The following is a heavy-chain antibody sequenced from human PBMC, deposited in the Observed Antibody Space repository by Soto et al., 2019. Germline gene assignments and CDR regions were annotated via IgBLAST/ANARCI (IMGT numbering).Heavy chain of an antibody. CDR2: IYPGDSDT. Sequence: GESLKISCKGSGYSFTNYLIGWVRQMPGKGLEWMVIIYPGDSDTRYSPSFQGQVTISADKSISTAYLQWSSLKASDTAMYYCARKDCSGDSCYSSDWFEPGGQGTLVT. CDR1: GYSFTNYL. CDR3: ARKDCSGDSCYSSDWFEP. J-gene: IGHJ5*02. V-gene: IGHV5-51*01. D-gene: IGHD2-15*01.